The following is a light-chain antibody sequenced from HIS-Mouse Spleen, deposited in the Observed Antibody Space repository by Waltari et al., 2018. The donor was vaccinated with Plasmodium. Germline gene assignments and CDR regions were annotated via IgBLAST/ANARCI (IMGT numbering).Light chain of an antibody. V-gene: IGKV1D-8*02. CDR2: SAS. J-gene: IGKJ1*01. CDR1: CVMRNY. Sequence: RLRVSCVMRNYFPGHQQKPGQAPVHLIYSASTLQSCVPSRSSGSGSGPVFTLTISSLRSEDFAIYYCQQYYIFPRTFGQGTKVEIK. CDR3: QQYYIFPRT.